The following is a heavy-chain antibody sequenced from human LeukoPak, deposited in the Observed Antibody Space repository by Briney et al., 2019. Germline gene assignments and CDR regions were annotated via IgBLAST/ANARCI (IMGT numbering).Heavy chain of an antibody. CDR2: IYYRGST. Sequence: KTSETLSLTCTVSGGSMNHYYWSWIRQPPGKGLEWVGYIYYRGSTSCNPSLKSRVTISLDMSKNQFSLKLTSVTPADTAIYYCAREANSGWFDPWGQGTLVTVSS. V-gene: IGHV4-59*01. CDR1: GGSMNHYY. J-gene: IGHJ5*02. D-gene: IGHD3-10*01. CDR3: AREANSGWFDP.